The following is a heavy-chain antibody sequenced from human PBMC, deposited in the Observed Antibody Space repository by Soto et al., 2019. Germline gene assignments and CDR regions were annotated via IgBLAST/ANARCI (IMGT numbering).Heavy chain of an antibody. CDR3: ARDLSGTGLDI. CDR1: GASISNYY. Sequence: SETLSLTCSVSGASISNYYWSWIRQSAEKGLEWIGRVYSTGGTAYNPALKGRVTISLDRSNNHVSLEMNSVTAADTAVYFCARDLSGTGLDIWGRGTRVTVSS. V-gene: IGHV4-4*07. CDR2: VYSTGGT. D-gene: IGHD1-26*01. J-gene: IGHJ6*02.